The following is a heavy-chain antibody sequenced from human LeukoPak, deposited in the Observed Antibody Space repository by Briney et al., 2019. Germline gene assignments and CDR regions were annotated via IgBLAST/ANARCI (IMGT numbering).Heavy chain of an antibody. V-gene: IGHV4-31*03. CDR3: ARVRYDSSGYYPTGWFDP. D-gene: IGHD3-22*01. Sequence: SQTLSLTCTVSGGSISTGGYYWNWIRQHPGKGLEWIGFIYHSGSTSYNPSLKSRLSISVDTSKNQFSLKLSSVTAADTAVYYCARVRYDSSGYYPTGWFDPWGQGTLVTVSS. CDR2: IYHSGST. J-gene: IGHJ5*02. CDR1: GGSISTGGYY.